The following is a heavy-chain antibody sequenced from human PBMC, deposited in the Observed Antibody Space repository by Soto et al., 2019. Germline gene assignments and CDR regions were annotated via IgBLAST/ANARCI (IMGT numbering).Heavy chain of an antibody. D-gene: IGHD3-3*01. CDR2: ISAYNGNT. V-gene: IGHV1-18*04. CDR3: ARASTIFGVVSYYYYGMDV. J-gene: IGHJ6*02. Sequence: ASVKVSCKASGYTFTGYGISWVRQAPGQGLEWMGWISAYNGNTNYAQKLQGRVTMTTDTSTSTAYMELRSLRSDDTAVYYCARASTIFGVVSYYYYGMDVWGQGTTVTV. CDR1: GYTFTGYG.